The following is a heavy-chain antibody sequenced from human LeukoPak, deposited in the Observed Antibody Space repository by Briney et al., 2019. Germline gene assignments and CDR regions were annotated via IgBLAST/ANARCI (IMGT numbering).Heavy chain of an antibody. CDR2: INPNSGGT. V-gene: IGHV1-2*02. J-gene: IGHJ5*02. CDR1: GYTFTGYY. CDR3: ARPYSEYSSCWYGPNWFDP. D-gene: IGHD6-13*01. Sequence: ASVKVSCKASGYTFTGYYMHWVRQAPGQGLEWVGWINPNSGGTNYAQKFQGRVTMTRDTSISTAYMELSRLRSDDTAVYYCARPYSEYSSCWYGPNWFDPWGQGTLVTVSS.